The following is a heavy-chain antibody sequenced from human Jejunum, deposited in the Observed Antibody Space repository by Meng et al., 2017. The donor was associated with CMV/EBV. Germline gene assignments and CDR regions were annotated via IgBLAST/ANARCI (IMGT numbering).Heavy chain of an antibody. Sequence: QGQLVQSVAEVKKPWSAVKVSCKASGSTFSTFKVNWVRQAPGQGPEWMGAVLSRLGTTIYTQKFQGRVTITTDESTNTAYMELNSLTYEDTAVYYCARGPRWGWSLDLDLWGQGTLVTVSS. V-gene: IGHV1-69*16. CDR3: ARGPRWGWSLDLDL. CDR2: VLSRLGTT. D-gene: IGHD3/OR15-3a*01. J-gene: IGHJ5*02. CDR1: GSTFSTFK.